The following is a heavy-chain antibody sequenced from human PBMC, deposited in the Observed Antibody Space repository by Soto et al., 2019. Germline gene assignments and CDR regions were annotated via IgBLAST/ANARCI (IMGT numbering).Heavy chain of an antibody. CDR1: GFAFYKYG. J-gene: IGHJ6*02. CDR3: ARETTDFWSGPTPYYYYGMDV. V-gene: IGHV3-33*01. D-gene: IGHD3-3*01. CDR2: IQSDGSKE. Sequence: GVSLRLSCAASGFAFYKYGMHWVRQAPGKGLEWVSAIQSDGSKEYYTDFVKGRFSISRDDSKSTVYLQMNSLRVEDTAVYYCARETTDFWSGPTPYYYYGMDVWGQGTTVTVSS.